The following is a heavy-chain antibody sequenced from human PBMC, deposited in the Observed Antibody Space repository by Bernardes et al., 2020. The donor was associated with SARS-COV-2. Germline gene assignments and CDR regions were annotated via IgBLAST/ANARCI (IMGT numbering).Heavy chain of an antibody. V-gene: IGHV1-2*02. J-gene: IGHJ4*02. Sequence: SVHVSCNASGYTFTGYYMHWVRHAPVQGLEWMGWINPNSGGTNYAQNFQGRVTMTRDTSISTAYMELSRLRSDDTAVYYCARRLGFYFDYWGQGTLVTVSS. CDR3: ARRLGFYFDY. CDR2: INPNSGGT. CDR1: GYTFTGYY. D-gene: IGHD3-22*01.